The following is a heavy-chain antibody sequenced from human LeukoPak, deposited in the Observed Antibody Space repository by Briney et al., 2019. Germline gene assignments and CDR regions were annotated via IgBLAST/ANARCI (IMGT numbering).Heavy chain of an antibody. V-gene: IGHV4-59*08. J-gene: IGHJ3*02. CDR3: ARPLYTAAGYYDAFDI. CDR2: VSYTGST. CDR1: GGFLNNYY. D-gene: IGHD6-13*01. Sequence: SETLSLTCTVSGGFLNNYYWSWIRQPPGRGLEWIGYVSYTGSTNYSPSLKSRVTISIDTSKNQFSLKLNSVTAADTAVYYCARPLYTAAGYYDAFDIWGQGTMVTVSS.